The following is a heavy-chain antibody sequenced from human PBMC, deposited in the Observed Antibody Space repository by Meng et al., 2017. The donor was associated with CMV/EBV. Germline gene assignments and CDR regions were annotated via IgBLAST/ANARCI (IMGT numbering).Heavy chain of an antibody. V-gene: IGHV3-20*03. CDR3: ARREYSGSAVSLNY. Sequence: SGFTFDDYGMSWVRHAPGKGLEWVSGINWNGGSTGYADSVKGRFTISRDNAKNSLYLQMNSLRAEDTALYYCARREYSGSAVSLNYWGQGTLVTVSS. CDR2: INWNGGST. D-gene: IGHD1-26*01. J-gene: IGHJ4*02. CDR1: GFTFDDYG.